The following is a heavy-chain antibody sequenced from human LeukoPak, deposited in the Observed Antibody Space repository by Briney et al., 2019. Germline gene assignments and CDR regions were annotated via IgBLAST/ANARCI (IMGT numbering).Heavy chain of an antibody. J-gene: IGHJ5*02. CDR3: AREEIRSWFDP. CDR2: IYYSGST. D-gene: IGHD5-24*01. Sequence: NASETLSLTCTVSGGSISSYYWSLLRQPPGKGLEWIGYIYYSGSTNYNPSLKSRVTISVDTSKNQFSLKLSSVTAADTAVYYCAREEIRSWFDPWGQGTLVTVSS. V-gene: IGHV4-59*01. CDR1: GGSISSYY.